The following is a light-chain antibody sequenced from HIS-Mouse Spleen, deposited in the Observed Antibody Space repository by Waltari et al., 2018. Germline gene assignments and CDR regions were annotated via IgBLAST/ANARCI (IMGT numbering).Light chain of an antibody. V-gene: IGKV1-5*03. CDR1: QSISSW. J-gene: IGKJ1*01. Sequence: DIQMIQSHSILSAIVGDRVTITCRASQSISSWLAWYQHKPGKAPKLLIYKSSSLESGVPLRFSGSGSGTEFTLTISSLQPDDFATYYCHQYRTFGQGTKVEIK. CDR3: HQYRT. CDR2: KSS.